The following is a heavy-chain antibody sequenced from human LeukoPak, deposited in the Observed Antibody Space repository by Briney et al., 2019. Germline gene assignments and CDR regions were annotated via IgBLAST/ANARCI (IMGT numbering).Heavy chain of an antibody. CDR3: ARSGAWYSSGWSGDY. CDR2: ISSSSSYI. CDR1: GLTFSPYS. V-gene: IGHV3-21*01. Sequence: PGGSLRLSCVASGLTFSPYSMNWVRQAPGKGLGWVSSISSSSSYIYYADSVKGRFTISRDNAKNSLYLQMNSLRAEDTAVYYCARSGAWYSSGWSGDYWGQGTLVTVSS. D-gene: IGHD6-19*01. J-gene: IGHJ4*02.